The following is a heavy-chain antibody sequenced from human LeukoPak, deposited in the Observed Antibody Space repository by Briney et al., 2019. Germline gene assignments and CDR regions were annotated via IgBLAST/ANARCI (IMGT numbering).Heavy chain of an antibody. CDR3: ARRAGEYSHPYDY. D-gene: IGHD2-15*01. J-gene: IGHJ4*02. CDR1: GFIFSSYW. V-gene: IGHV3-53*01. Sequence: GGSLRLSCTASGFIFSSYWMAWVRQAPGKGLEWVSFISSGGNTDHSDSVKGRFTISRDNSKNTLYLQMNSLRAEDTAIYYCARRAGEYSHPYDYWGQGTLVTVSS. CDR2: ISSGGNT.